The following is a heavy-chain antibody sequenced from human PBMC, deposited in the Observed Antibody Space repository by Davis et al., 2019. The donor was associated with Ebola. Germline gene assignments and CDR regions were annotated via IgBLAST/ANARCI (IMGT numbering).Heavy chain of an antibody. CDR2: IYSGGST. CDR1: GLTVSSNY. J-gene: IGHJ6*02. CDR3: ARDRWPNLASYYGMDV. D-gene: IGHD4-23*01. Sequence: GESLKISCAASGLTVSSNYMSWVRQAPGKGLEWVSVIYSGGSTYYADSVKGRFTISRDNAKNSLYLEMNSLRAEDTAVFYCARDRWPNLASYYGMDVWGQGTTVTVSS. V-gene: IGHV3-53*01.